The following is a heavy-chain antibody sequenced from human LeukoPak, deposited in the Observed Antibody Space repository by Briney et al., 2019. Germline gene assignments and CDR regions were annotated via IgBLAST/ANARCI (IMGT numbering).Heavy chain of an antibody. CDR1: GFTFSSYA. D-gene: IGHD2-21*02. J-gene: IGHJ6*02. V-gene: IGHV3-30-3*01. CDR2: ISYDGSNK. CDR3: ARAYCGGDCYSGYYYYGMDV. Sequence: GGSLRLSSAASGFTFSSYAMHWVRQAPGKGLEWVAVISYDGSNKYYADSVKGRFTISRDNSKNTLYLQMNSLRAEDTAVYYCARAYCGGDCYSGYYYYGMDVWGQGTTVTVSS.